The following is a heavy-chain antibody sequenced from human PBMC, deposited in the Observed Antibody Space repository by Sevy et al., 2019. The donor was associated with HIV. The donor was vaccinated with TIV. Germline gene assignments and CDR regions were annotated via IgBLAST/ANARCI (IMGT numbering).Heavy chain of an antibody. CDR3: ARAPGYCTSTNCYDWFDP. J-gene: IGHJ5*02. D-gene: IGHD2-2*01. V-gene: IGHV3-33*01. CDR1: GFTFSSYG. Sequence: GGSLRLSCAASGFTFSSYGMHWVRQAPGKGLEWVAVIWNDGSNQYYADSVEGRFTVSRDNSTNTLYLQMNSLRAEDTAVYYCARAPGYCTSTNCYDWFDPWGHGTLVTGSS. CDR2: IWNDGSNQ.